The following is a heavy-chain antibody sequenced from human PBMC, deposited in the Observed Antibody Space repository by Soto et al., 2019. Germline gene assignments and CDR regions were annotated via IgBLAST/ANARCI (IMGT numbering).Heavy chain of an antibody. J-gene: IGHJ4*02. Sequence: PGGSLRLSCVASGFTFNNYWMHWVRQVPGKGLVWVSRIKTDGSSPNHADSVEGRFTISSDNAKNTLYLQMNSLRAEDTAVYYCARDRIAGSGSCDNWGQGTLVTVSS. CDR3: ARDRIAGSGSCDN. V-gene: IGHV3-74*01. CDR2: IKTDGSSP. D-gene: IGHD3-10*01. CDR1: GFTFNNYW.